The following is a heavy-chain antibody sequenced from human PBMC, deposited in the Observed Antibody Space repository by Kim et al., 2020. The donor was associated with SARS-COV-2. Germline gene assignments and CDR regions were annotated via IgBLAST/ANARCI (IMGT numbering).Heavy chain of an antibody. Sequence: GGSLRLSCAASGFTFDDYAMHWVRQAPGQGLERVSGISWNSGSIGYADPVKGRFTISKDNAKNSLYLQMNSQRAEDTAMYYCAKEFAPLQYGSGNYPDYWGQGALVTVSS. CDR1: GFTFDDYA. CDR3: AKEFAPLQYGSGNYPDY. D-gene: IGHD3-10*01. V-gene: IGHV3-9*01. CDR2: ISWNSGSI. J-gene: IGHJ4*02.